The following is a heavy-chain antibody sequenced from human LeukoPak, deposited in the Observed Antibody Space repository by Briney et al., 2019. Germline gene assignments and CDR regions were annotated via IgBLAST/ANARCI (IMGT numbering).Heavy chain of an antibody. D-gene: IGHD6-19*01. CDR1: GFTFSDYN. CDR3: ARVDPIAVAGDDY. Sequence: GGSLRLSCAASGFTFSDYNMNWVRQAPGKGLEWVSYISSSTTTIYYADSVKGRFTISRDNVKNPLYLQMDSLRVEDTAVYYCARVDPIAVAGDDYWGQGTQVAVSS. J-gene: IGHJ4*02. V-gene: IGHV3-48*01. CDR2: ISSSTTTI.